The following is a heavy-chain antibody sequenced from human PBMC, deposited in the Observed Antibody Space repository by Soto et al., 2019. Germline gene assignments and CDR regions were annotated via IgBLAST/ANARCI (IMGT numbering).Heavy chain of an antibody. CDR1: GFTFNSYA. J-gene: IGHJ4*02. CDR2: FSVSGSST. Sequence: PGGSLRLSCAASGFTFNSYAMSWVSQAPGKGLEWVSTFSVSGSSTYYADSVKGRFTISRDISKNTLYLQMNSLRAEDTAIYYCAKGLYGDYAVIDYWGQGTLVTVSS. D-gene: IGHD4-17*01. V-gene: IGHV3-23*01. CDR3: AKGLYGDYAVIDY.